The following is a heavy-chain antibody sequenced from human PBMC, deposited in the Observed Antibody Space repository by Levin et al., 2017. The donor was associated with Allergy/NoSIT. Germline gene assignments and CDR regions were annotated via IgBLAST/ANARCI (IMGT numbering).Heavy chain of an antibody. Sequence: PSETLSLICSVSGGSITITSYYWGWIRQPPGKGLEWIGNIYFSGSTYYSPSLKSRVTISVDTSKNQFSLRLTSVTAADTDVYYCGRRGGSGWPGGFDYWGQGTLVTVSS. J-gene: IGHJ4*02. D-gene: IGHD6-19*01. V-gene: IGHV4-39*01. CDR3: GRRGGSGWPGGFDY. CDR1: GGSITITSYY. CDR2: IYFSGST.